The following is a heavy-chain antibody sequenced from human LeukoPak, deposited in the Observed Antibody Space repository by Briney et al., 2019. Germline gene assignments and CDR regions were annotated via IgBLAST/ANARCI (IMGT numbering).Heavy chain of an antibody. D-gene: IGHD6-19*01. CDR2: INHSGST. Sequence: PSETLSLTRAVYGGSFSGYYWSWIRQPPGKGLEWIGEINHSGSTNYNPSLKSRVTISVDTSKNQFSQKLSSVTAADTAVYYCARSDSSGWRYNWFDPWGQGTLVTVSS. CDR3: ARSDSSGWRYNWFDP. J-gene: IGHJ5*02. CDR1: GGSFSGYY. V-gene: IGHV4-34*01.